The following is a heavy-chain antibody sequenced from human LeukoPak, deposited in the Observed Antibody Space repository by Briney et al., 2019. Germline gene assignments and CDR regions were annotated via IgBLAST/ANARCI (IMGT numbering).Heavy chain of an antibody. CDR1: GFTFDDYA. CDR3: AKGGEYSSSTYHHYMDV. J-gene: IGHJ6*03. CDR2: ISWNSGSI. D-gene: IGHD6-6*01. Sequence: GGSLRLSCAASGFTFDDYAMHWVRQAPGKGLEWVSGISWNSGSIGYADSVKGRFTISRDNAKNSLYLQMNSLRAEDTALYYCAKGGEYSSSTYHHYMDVWGKGTTVTVSS. V-gene: IGHV3-9*01.